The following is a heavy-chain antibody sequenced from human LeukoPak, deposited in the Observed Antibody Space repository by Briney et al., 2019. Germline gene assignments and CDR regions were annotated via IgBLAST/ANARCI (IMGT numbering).Heavy chain of an antibody. CDR1: GYTFTSYA. D-gene: IGHD4-17*01. J-gene: IGHJ4*02. V-gene: IGHV7-4-1*02. CDR2: INTNTGNP. Sequence: ASVKVSCKASGYTFTSYAMNWVRQAPGQGLEWMGWINTNTGNPTYAQGFTGRFVFSLDTSVSTAYIQISSLKTEDTAVYFCARSQTYGDHPPFDYWGQGTLVTVSS. CDR3: ARSQTYGDHPPFDY.